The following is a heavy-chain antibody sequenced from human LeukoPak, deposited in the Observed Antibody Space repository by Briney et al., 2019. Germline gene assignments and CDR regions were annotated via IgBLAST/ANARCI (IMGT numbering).Heavy chain of an antibody. CDR1: GGSFSGYY. J-gene: IGHJ4*02. CDR3: ARASGLLRYFY. V-gene: IGHV4-34*01. Sequence: MTSETLSLTCAVYGGSFSGYYWSWIRQPPGKGLEWIGEINHSGSTNYNPSLKSRVTISVDTSKNQFSLKLSSVTAADTAVYYCARASGLLRYFYWGQGTLVTVSS. CDR2: INHSGST. D-gene: IGHD3-9*01.